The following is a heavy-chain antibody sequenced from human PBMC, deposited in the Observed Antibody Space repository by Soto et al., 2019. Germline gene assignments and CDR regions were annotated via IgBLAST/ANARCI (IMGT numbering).Heavy chain of an antibody. Sequence: ASVKVSCKASGYTFTSYGISWVRQAPGQGLEWMGWISAYNGNTNYAQKLQGRVTMTTDTSTSTAYMELRSLRSDDTAVYYCARDQQYDFWSGYYYYYYGMDVWGQGTTVTVSS. J-gene: IGHJ6*02. V-gene: IGHV1-18*01. CDR3: ARDQQYDFWSGYYYYYYGMDV. D-gene: IGHD3-3*01. CDR2: ISAYNGNT. CDR1: GYTFTSYG.